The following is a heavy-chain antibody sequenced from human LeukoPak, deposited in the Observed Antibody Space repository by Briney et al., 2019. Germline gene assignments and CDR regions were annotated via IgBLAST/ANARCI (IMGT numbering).Heavy chain of an antibody. CDR1: GGSISSYY. V-gene: IGHV4-59*13. Sequence: SETLSLTCTVSGGSISSYYWSWIRQPPGKALEWIGYIYYSGSTNYNPSLKSRVTMSVDTSKNQFFLKLSSVTAADTAVYFCAREVLEAKTTYYYMDVWGKGTTVTVSS. J-gene: IGHJ6*03. CDR3: AREVLEAKTTYYYMDV. CDR2: IYYSGST. D-gene: IGHD1-1*01.